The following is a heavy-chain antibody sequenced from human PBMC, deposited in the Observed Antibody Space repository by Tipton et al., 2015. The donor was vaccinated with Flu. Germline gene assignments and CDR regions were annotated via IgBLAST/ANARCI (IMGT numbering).Heavy chain of an antibody. CDR3: VRDHYDYVWGSFRYDS. V-gene: IGHV3-15*01. CDR1: GFTFSNAW. D-gene: IGHD3-16*02. CDR2: IRGRVDGGTT. J-gene: IGHJ4*02. Sequence: SGFTFSNAWLSWVRQTPGRGLEWLGRIRGRVDGGTTDYAVSVKGRFTISRDNRKNMLYLQMNNLKSEDTAVYYCVRDHYDYVWGSFRYDSWGQGTQVTVSS.